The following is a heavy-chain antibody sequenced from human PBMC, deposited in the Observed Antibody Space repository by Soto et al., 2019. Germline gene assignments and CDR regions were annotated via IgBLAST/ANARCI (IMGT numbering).Heavy chain of an antibody. Sequence: QVHLVETGGSVVQPGRSLRLSCAASGFTFDTFAIHWVRQTPGKVLEWVALISYDGYNTYYADSVKGRFTISRDNSKNTRFLKMTGLGPDDTGVYYRARVNPENNLLCSYVLDVWGQGTVVTVS. J-gene: IGHJ6*02. V-gene: IGHV3-30-3*01. CDR3: ARVNPENNLLCSYVLDV. CDR1: GFTFDTFA. CDR2: ISYDGYNT. D-gene: IGHD2-21*01.